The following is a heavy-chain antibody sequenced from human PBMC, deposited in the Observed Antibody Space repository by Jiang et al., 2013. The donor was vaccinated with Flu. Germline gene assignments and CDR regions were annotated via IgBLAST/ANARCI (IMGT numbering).Heavy chain of an antibody. CDR3: AKDQNTGYDFWSRYYYYGMDV. CDR2: ISYDGSNK. D-gene: IGHD3-3*01. V-gene: IGHV3-30*18. J-gene: IGHJ6*02. CDR1: GFTFSSHG. Sequence: VQLVESGGGVVQPGRSLRLSCAASGFTFSSHGMHWARQAPGKGLEWVAVISYDGSNKYYADSVKGRFTISRDNSKNTLYLQMNSLRAEDTAVYYCAKDQNTGYDFWSRYYYYGMDVWGQGTTVTVSS.